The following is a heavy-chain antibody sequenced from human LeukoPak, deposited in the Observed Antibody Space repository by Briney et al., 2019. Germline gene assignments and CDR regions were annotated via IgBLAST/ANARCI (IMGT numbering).Heavy chain of an antibody. J-gene: IGHJ5*02. CDR1: GFTFSSYS. V-gene: IGHV3-21*01. CDR3: ARDQSPPQQWLVHGNWFDP. Sequence: GGSLRLSCAASGFTFSSYSMNWVRQAPGKGLEWVSSISSSSYIYYADSVKGRFTISRDNAKNSLYLQMNSLRAEDTAVYYCARDQSPPQQWLVHGNWFDPWGQGTLVTVSS. D-gene: IGHD6-19*01. CDR2: ISSSSYI.